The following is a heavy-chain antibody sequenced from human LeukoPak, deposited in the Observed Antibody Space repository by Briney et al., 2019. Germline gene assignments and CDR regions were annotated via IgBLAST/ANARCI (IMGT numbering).Heavy chain of an antibody. D-gene: IGHD3-3*01. J-gene: IGHJ4*02. CDR1: GFTSSSYG. Sequence: PGGSLRLSCAAPGFTSSSYGRHGVRQAPGKGLEWVAVIWYGGSNKYSADSVRGRFTIPRQNSKNTLYQQMNSLRAEDTAVYYCAKDAQIWSGYYRYFDYWGQGTLVTVSS. CDR3: AKDAQIWSGYYRYFDY. V-gene: IGHV3-30*02. CDR2: IWYGGSNK.